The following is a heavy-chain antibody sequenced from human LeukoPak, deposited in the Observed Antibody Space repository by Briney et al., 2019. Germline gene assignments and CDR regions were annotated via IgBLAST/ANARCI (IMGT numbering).Heavy chain of an antibody. D-gene: IGHD6-19*01. CDR2: STSDGSST. Sequence: GGSLRLSCAASGFTLSSYWMHWVRQAPGKGLIWVSRSTSDGSSTSYADSAQRRFPISRDNAKNTLYLQMNSLRAEDTAVYYCARAGKQWPRYYYDYWGQGALVTVSS. CDR3: ARAGKQWPRYYYDY. CDR1: GFTLSSYW. V-gene: IGHV3-74*01. J-gene: IGHJ4*02.